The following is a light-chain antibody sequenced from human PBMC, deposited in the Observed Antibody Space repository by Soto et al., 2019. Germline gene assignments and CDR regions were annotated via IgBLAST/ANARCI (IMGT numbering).Light chain of an antibody. CDR3: QQYNNWPPWT. CDR2: GAS. V-gene: IGKV3-15*01. Sequence: ETVMTQSPATLSLSPGERATLSCRASQSVSSKLVWYQQKPGQAPRFLIYGASTRATDFPARFSGSGSGTEFTLTISGLQSDDFAVYFCQQYNNWPPWTFGHGTKVEIK. CDR1: QSVSSK. J-gene: IGKJ1*01.